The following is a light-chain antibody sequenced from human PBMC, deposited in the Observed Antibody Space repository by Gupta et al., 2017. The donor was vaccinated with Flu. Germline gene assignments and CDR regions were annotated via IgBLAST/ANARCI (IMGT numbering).Light chain of an antibody. Sequence: EMGMLPTPATLSVSPGERATLSCRASQSVSSNLAWYQQKPGQAPRLLIYGASTRATGIPARFSGSGSGTEFTLTISSLQSEDFAVYYCQQYNNWRGTFGQGTRLEIK. CDR3: QQYNNWRGT. V-gene: IGKV3-15*01. J-gene: IGKJ5*01. CDR2: GAS. CDR1: QSVSSN.